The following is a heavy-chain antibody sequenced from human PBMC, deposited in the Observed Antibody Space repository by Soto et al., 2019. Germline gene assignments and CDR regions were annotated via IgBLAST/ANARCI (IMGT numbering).Heavy chain of an antibody. Sequence: PGGSLRLSCAASGFTFSSYGIHWVRQAPGKGLEWVAVISYDGSNKYYADSVKGRFTISRDNSKNTLYLQMNSLRAEDTAVYYCAKDRGYYDSSGPHFDYWGQGTLVTVSS. J-gene: IGHJ4*02. D-gene: IGHD3-22*01. V-gene: IGHV3-30*18. CDR2: ISYDGSNK. CDR1: GFTFSSYG. CDR3: AKDRGYYDSSGPHFDY.